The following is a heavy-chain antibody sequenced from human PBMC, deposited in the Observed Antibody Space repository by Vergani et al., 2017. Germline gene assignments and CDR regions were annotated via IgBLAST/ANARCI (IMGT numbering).Heavy chain of an antibody. CDR3: ARDWGATYFDY. J-gene: IGHJ4*02. D-gene: IGHD3-16*01. Sequence: EVQLVESGGGLVKPGGSLRLSCAASGFTFSSYSMNWVRQAPGKGLEWVSSISSSSSYIYYADSVKGRFTISRDNAKNSLYPQMNSLRAEDTDVYYCARDWGATYFDYWGQGTLVTVSS. V-gene: IGHV3-21*01. CDR1: GFTFSSYS. CDR2: ISSSSSYI.